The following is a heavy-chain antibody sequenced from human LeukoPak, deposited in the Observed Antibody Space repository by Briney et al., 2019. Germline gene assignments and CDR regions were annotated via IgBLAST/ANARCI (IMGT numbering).Heavy chain of an antibody. J-gene: IGHJ4*02. Sequence: SSETLSLTCTVSGGSISSSSYGGWIRQPPGKGLEWIGSIYYSGSTYYNPSLKSRITISVDTSKNQFSLKLSSVTAADTAVYYCARRGGYSGYGPFDHWGQGTLVIVSS. CDR3: ARRGGYSGYGPFDH. D-gene: IGHD5-12*01. CDR2: IYYSGST. CDR1: GGSISSSSYG. V-gene: IGHV4-39*01.